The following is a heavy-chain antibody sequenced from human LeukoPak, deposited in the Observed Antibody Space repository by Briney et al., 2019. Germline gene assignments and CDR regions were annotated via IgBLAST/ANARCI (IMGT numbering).Heavy chain of an antibody. Sequence: GSLRLSCAASGFTFSSYGMHWVRQAPGKGLEWVAVISYDGSNKYYAGSVKGRLTISRDNSKNTLYLQMNSLRAEDTAVYYCAKDGARYCSGGSCPYGMDVWGQGTTVTVSS. CDR3: AKDGARYCSGGSCPYGMDV. CDR2: ISYDGSNK. J-gene: IGHJ6*02. V-gene: IGHV3-30*18. CDR1: GFTFSSYG. D-gene: IGHD2-15*01.